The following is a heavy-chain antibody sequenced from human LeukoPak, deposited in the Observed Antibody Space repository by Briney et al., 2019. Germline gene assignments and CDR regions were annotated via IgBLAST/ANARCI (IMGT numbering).Heavy chain of an antibody. CDR2: ISSSSSYI. CDR3: ARELRYDSSGYYPYYYGTDV. V-gene: IGHV3-21*01. Sequence: GGSLRLSCAASGFAFSSYSMNWVRQAPGKGLEWVSSISSSSSYIYYADSVKGRFTISRDNAKNSLYLQMNSLRAEDTAVYYCARELRYDSSGYYPYYYGTDVWGQGTTVTVSS. J-gene: IGHJ6*02. CDR1: GFAFSSYS. D-gene: IGHD3-22*01.